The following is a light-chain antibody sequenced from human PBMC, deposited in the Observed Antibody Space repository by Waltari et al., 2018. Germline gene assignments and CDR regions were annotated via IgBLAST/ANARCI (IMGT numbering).Light chain of an antibody. CDR1: SSDLGAGFH. CDR2: ATN. CDR3: QSYDNSLRAWV. Sequence: QSVLTQPPSVSGAPGQILTISCTGSSSDLGAGFHVHWYQQLPGTAPKLLIYATNKRPSGVPDRFSASRSGASASLAIAGLQAEDEADYYCQSYDNSLRAWVFGGGTKLTVL. V-gene: IGLV1-40*01. J-gene: IGLJ3*02.